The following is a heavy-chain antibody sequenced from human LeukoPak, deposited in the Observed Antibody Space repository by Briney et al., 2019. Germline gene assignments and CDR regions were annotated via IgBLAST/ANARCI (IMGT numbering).Heavy chain of an antibody. Sequence: ETLSLTCTVSGGSISSYYWSWIRQPPGKGLEWIGYIYYSGSTNYNPSLKSRVTISVDTSKNQFSLKLSSVTAADTAVYYCARVGYSSSWYFDYWGQGTLVTVSS. CDR2: IYYSGST. V-gene: IGHV4-59*01. D-gene: IGHD6-13*01. CDR1: GGSISSYY. CDR3: ARVGYSSSWYFDY. J-gene: IGHJ4*02.